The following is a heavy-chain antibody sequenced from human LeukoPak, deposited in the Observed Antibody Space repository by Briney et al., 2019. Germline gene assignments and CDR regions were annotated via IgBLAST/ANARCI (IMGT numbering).Heavy chain of an antibody. V-gene: IGHV3-30*02. D-gene: IGHD5-24*01. Sequence: PGGSLRLSCAASGFTFSSFGMHWVRQAPGKGLEWVAFIQYDGSKHFYSDSVKGRFTISRDNSKDTLFLQMNILRAEDTAVYYCAQRHGYRSPYLAYWGQGSLVTVSS. CDR1: GFTFSSFG. CDR2: IQYDGSKH. CDR3: AQRHGYRSPYLAY. J-gene: IGHJ4*02.